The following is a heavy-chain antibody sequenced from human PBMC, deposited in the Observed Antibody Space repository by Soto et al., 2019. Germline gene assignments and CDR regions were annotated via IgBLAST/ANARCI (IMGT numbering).Heavy chain of an antibody. CDR3: ARDGFNMDYYGMDV. V-gene: IGHV3-7*05. Sequence: GGSLRLSCAASGFTFSSYWMSWVRQAPGRGLEWVANIKQDGSEKYYVDSVKGRFTISRDNAKNSLYLQMNSLRAEDTAVYYCARDGFNMDYYGMDVWGQGTTVTVSS. CDR2: IKQDGSEK. CDR1: GFTFSSYW. J-gene: IGHJ6*02.